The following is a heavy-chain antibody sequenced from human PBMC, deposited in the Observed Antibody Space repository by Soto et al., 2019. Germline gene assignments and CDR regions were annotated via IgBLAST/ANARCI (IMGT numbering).Heavy chain of an antibody. CDR3: ARGERDFLSGWSVGKFDY. Sequence: PSETLSLTCAVHGGSFSGYYWSWIRQPPGKGLEWIGYIYYSGNINYNPSLESRVTISVDTSKNQFSLKLTSVTTADTAVYYCARGERDFLSGWSVGKFDYWGQGTLVTVSS. D-gene: IGHD6-19*01. V-gene: IGHV4-59*01. CDR2: IYYSGNI. J-gene: IGHJ4*02. CDR1: GGSFSGYY.